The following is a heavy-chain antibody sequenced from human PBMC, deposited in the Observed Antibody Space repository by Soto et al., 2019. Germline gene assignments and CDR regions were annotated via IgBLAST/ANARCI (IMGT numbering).Heavy chain of an antibody. Sequence: QVQLQESGPGLVKPSGTLSLTCAASSGSIFTTNWWSWVRQSPGRGLQWIGDIYHSGSPKYNPSLKRRGRMSIDKSTGPFFLNLTSVTGAYTAVYYCARKRDVATAKVGGGYVFDVWGQGTMVTVSS. D-gene: IGHD3-16*01. J-gene: IGHJ3*01. CDR1: SGSIFTTNW. V-gene: IGHV4-4*02. CDR3: ARKRDVATAKVGGGYVFDV. CDR2: IYHSGSP.